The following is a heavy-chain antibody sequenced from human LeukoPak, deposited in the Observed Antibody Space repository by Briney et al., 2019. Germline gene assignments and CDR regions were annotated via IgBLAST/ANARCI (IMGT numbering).Heavy chain of an antibody. J-gene: IGHJ4*02. V-gene: IGHV3-23*01. CDR1: GFTFSNFF. CDR2: ISAIGGKT. Sequence: GGSLRLSCAASGFTFSNFFMSWVRRAPGKGLEWVSSISAIGGKTYYTDSVKGRFTISRDNSRNMLYLQMNSLRAEDTAVYYCAKPREFTVVTLPGVDYWGQGTLVTVSS. D-gene: IGHD4-23*01. CDR3: AKPREFTVVTLPGVDY.